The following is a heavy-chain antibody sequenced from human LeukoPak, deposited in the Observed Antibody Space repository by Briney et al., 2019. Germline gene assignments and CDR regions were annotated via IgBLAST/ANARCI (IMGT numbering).Heavy chain of an antibody. CDR2: INAGNGNT. V-gene: IGHV1-3*01. J-gene: IGHJ4*02. CDR1: GYTFTIYA. Sequence: ASVKVSFKASGYTFTIYAMHRVRQAPGQRLEWMGWINAGNGNTKYSQKFQGRVTITRDTSASTAYMELSSLRSEDTAVYYCARDGYSSGWRPLDYWGQGTLVTVSS. D-gene: IGHD6-19*01. CDR3: ARDGYSSGWRPLDY.